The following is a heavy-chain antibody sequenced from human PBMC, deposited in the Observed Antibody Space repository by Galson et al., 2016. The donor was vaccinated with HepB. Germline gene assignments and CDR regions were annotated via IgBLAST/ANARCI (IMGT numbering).Heavy chain of an antibody. V-gene: IGHV4-4*07. CDR3: ARSSHYDDSSGFSES. D-gene: IGHD3-22*01. Sequence: SETLSLTCTVSGGTYWTWIRPPAGKGLEWIGRAYADGRTYYASSLKGRLSISVNRSNNQVSLRLSSVTAADTAVYYCARSSHYDDSSGFSESWGQGIPVTVSS. J-gene: IGHJ5*02. CDR1: GGTY. CDR2: AYADGRT.